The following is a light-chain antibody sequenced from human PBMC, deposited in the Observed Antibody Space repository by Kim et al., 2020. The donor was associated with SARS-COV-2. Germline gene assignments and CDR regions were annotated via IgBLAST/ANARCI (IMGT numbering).Light chain of an antibody. CDR2: DVS. CDR3: SSYTSSTTWV. CDR1: SSDVGGYNS. J-gene: IGLJ2*01. Sequence: QSALTQPASVSGSPGQSITISCTGTSSDVGGYNSVSWYQQHPGKAPKVLLYDVSNRPSGVSNRFSGSKSGNTASLTISGLQAEDEAEYYCSSYTSSTTWVFGGGTQLTVL. V-gene: IGLV2-14*03.